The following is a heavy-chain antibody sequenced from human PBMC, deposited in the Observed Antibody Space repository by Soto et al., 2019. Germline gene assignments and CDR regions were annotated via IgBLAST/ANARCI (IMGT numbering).Heavy chain of an antibody. V-gene: IGHV4-34*01. J-gene: IGHJ4*02. CDR3: ARAEAYSNYPAR. CDR2: INQSGRT. D-gene: IGHD4-4*01. CDR1: GVSISTYY. Sequence: QVQLQESGPGLVKPSETLSLTCSVSGVSISTYYWTWIRQPPGKGLEWIGEINQSGRTNYNPSLKSRVTISVDTPKNQFSLRLISVTAADTAVYYCARAEAYSNYPARWGQGTLVTVSS.